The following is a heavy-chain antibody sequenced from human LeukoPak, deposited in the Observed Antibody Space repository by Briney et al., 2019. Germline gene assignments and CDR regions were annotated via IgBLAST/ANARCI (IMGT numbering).Heavy chain of an antibody. CDR2: IYYSGST. CDR1: GGSISSNY. V-gene: IGHV4-59*08. J-gene: IGHJ5*02. D-gene: IGHD3-22*01. Sequence: SETLSLTCSVSGGSISSNYWSWFRQPPGKGLEWIGYIYYSGSTTYNPSLKSRVTISVDTSKTQLSLKLTSVTAADTAVYYCATYRSTSGYVDPWGQGTLVTVSS. CDR3: ATYRSTSGYVDP.